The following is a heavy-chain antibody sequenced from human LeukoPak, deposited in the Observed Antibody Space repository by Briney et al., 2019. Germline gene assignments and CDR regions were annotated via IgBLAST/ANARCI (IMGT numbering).Heavy chain of an antibody. J-gene: IGHJ3*02. Sequence: ASVKVSCKASGGTFSSYAISWVRQAPGQGLEWMGGIIPIFGTANYAQKFQGRVTMTRDTSISTAYMELSRLRSDDTAVYYCAIDGLVGATRGAFDIWGQGTMVTVSS. CDR3: AIDGLVGATRGAFDI. V-gene: IGHV1-69*05. CDR2: IIPIFGTA. CDR1: GGTFSSYA. D-gene: IGHD1-26*01.